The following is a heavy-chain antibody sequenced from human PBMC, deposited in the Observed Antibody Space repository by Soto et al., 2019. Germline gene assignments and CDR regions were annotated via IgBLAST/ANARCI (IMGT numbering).Heavy chain of an antibody. J-gene: IGHJ5*02. CDR2: IYYSGST. Sequence: SETLSLTCTVSGGSISSYYWSWIRQPPGKGLEWIGYIYYSGSTNYNPSLKSRVTISVDTSKNQFSLKLSSVTAADTAVYYCARENYYGSGSYTLNWFDPWGQGALVTSPQ. CDR1: GGSISSYY. V-gene: IGHV4-59*01. D-gene: IGHD3-10*01. CDR3: ARENYYGSGSYTLNWFDP.